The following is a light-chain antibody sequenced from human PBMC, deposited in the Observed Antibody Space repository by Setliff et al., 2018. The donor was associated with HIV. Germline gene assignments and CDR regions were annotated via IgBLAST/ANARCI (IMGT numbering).Light chain of an antibody. CDR2: WAS. CDR3: QQYYSTLLT. V-gene: IGKV4-1*01. J-gene: IGKJ4*01. Sequence: DIVMTQSPDSLAVSLGERATINCKSSQSALYSSNNKNYLAWYQQKPGQPPKLLIYWASTRESGVPDRFSGSGSGTDFTLTISSLQAEDVAVYYCQQYYSTLLTFGGGTKVDIK. CDR1: QSALYSSNNKNY.